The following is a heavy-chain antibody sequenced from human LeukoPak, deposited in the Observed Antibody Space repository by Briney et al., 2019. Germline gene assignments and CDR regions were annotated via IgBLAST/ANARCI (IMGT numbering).Heavy chain of an antibody. Sequence: PSETLSLTCTVSSGSISSYYWGWIRQPPGKGLEWIGYIYYSGSTNYNPSLKSRVTISVDTSKNQFSLKLSSVTAADPAVYYCARDMHYDSSGENWFDPWCQGTLVTVCS. CDR1: SGSISSYY. J-gene: IGHJ5*02. CDR2: IYYSGST. CDR3: ARDMHYDSSGENWFDP. V-gene: IGHV4-59*01. D-gene: IGHD3-22*01.